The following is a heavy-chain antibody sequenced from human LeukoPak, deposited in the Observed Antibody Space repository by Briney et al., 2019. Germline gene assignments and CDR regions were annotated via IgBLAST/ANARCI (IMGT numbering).Heavy chain of an antibody. CDR1: GFTFSSYG. CDR2: IRYDGSNK. V-gene: IGHV3-30*02. CDR3: AKDLYGDAEYFQH. D-gene: IGHD4-17*01. J-gene: IGHJ1*01. Sequence: GGSLRLSCAASGFTFSSYGMHWVRQAPGKGLEWVAFIRYDGSNKYYADSVKGRFTISRDNSKNTLYLQMNSLKAEDTAVYYCAKDLYGDAEYFQHWGQGTLVTVSS.